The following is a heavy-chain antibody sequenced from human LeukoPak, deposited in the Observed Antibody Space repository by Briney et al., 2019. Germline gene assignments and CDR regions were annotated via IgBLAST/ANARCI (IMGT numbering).Heavy chain of an antibody. V-gene: IGHV4-59*01. Sequence: SETLSLTCTVSGGSISSYYWSWIRQPPGKGLEWIGYIYYSGSTNYNPSLKSRVTISVDTSKNQFSLKLSSVTAADTAVYYCAGVRRWLQLGLDYWGQGTLVTVSS. CDR1: GGSISSYY. CDR3: AGVRRWLQLGLDY. CDR2: IYYSGST. D-gene: IGHD5-24*01. J-gene: IGHJ4*02.